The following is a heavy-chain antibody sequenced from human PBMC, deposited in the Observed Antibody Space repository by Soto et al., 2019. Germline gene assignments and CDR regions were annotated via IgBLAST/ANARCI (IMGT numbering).Heavy chain of an antibody. Sequence: GGCLSLSWSSSGVAFSSYAMHWVRQTPGKGLEYVSAISPQGGSTYYADSVKGRFTISRDDSKNKVYLQMSSLRPDDTAVYYCVNMMIARGGFDFWGQGTQVTVYS. V-gene: IGHV3-64D*06. D-gene: IGHD2-21*01. CDR3: VNMMIARGGFDF. CDR1: GVAFSSYA. J-gene: IGHJ4*02. CDR2: ISPQGGST.